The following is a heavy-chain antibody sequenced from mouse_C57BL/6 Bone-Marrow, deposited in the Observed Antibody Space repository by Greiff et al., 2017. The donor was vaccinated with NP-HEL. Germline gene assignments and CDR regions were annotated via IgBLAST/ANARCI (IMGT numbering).Heavy chain of an antibody. D-gene: IGHD2-5*01. CDR2: ISSGSSTI. Sequence: EVQRVESGGGLVKPGGSLKLSCAASGFTFSDYGMHWVRQAPEKGLEWVAYISSGSSTIYYADTVKGRFTISRDNAKNTLFLQMTSLRSEDTAMYYCARQGAYYSNYDAMEYWGQGTSVTVSS. V-gene: IGHV5-17*01. CDR1: GFTFSDYG. J-gene: IGHJ4*01. CDR3: ARQGAYYSNYDAMEY.